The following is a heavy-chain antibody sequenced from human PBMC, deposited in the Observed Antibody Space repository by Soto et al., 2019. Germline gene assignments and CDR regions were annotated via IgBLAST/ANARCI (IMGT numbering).Heavy chain of an antibody. D-gene: IGHD2-21*02. CDR1: GGTVASSHW. J-gene: IGHJ5*02. Sequence: SETLSLTCGVSGGTVASSHWWSWVRQSPSRGLEWIGNVYHTGDTNFNPSLQSRVTFSVDKSNNQFPLRLTSLTAADTAVYFCAREIVTAGGNNYFDPWGPGTLVTVSS. V-gene: IGHV4-4*02. CDR3: AREIVTAGGNNYFDP. CDR2: VYHTGDT.